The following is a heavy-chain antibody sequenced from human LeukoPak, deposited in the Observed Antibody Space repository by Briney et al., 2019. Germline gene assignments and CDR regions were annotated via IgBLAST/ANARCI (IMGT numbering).Heavy chain of an antibody. Sequence: PGGSLRLSCAASGFTVSINYMSWVRQAPGKGLEWVSVIYSGGNTYYADSVKGRFTISRDNSKNTVYLQMNSLRAEDTAVYYCARGETSSYEYWGQGTLVTVSS. CDR3: ARGETSSYEY. V-gene: IGHV3-53*01. J-gene: IGHJ4*02. CDR1: GFTVSINY. D-gene: IGHD2-2*01. CDR2: IYSGGNT.